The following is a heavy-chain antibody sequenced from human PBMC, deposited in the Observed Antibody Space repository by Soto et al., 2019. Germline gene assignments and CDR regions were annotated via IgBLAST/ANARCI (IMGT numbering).Heavy chain of an antibody. CDR2: ISTYNGYT. CDR3: AREEGRGFFDSV. J-gene: IGHJ4*02. Sequence: GASVKVSCKASGYTFTSYGITWVRQAPGQGLQWMGWISTYNGYTHYAQNVQGRVTMSTDTSTSTAYLEVRSLRSDDTAVYYCAREEGRGFFDSVWGQGTLVTVSS. D-gene: IGHD3-3*01. CDR1: GYTFTSYG. V-gene: IGHV1-18*01.